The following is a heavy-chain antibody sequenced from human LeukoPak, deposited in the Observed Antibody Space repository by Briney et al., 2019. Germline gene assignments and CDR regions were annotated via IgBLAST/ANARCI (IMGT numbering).Heavy chain of an antibody. CDR1: GYTFTSYG. V-gene: IGHV1-18*01. CDR3: ARAGTYYYDSSGYRNFYYYYMDV. Sequence: ASVKVSFKASGYTFTSYGISWVRQAPGQGLEWMGWISAYNGNTNYAQKLQGRVTMTTDTSTSTAYMELRSLRSDDTAVYYCARAGTYYYDSSGYRNFYYYYMDVWGKGTTVTVSS. D-gene: IGHD3-22*01. CDR2: ISAYNGNT. J-gene: IGHJ6*03.